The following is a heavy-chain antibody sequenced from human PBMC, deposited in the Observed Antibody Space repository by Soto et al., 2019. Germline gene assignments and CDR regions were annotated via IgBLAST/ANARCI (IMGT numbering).Heavy chain of an antibody. CDR1: GGSISSSNW. D-gene: IGHD3-16*01. CDR3: ARGGDPKYYGMDV. CDR2: IYHSGTT. J-gene: IGHJ6*02. V-gene: IGHV4-4*02. Sequence: QVQLQESGPGLVKPSGTLSLTCAVSGGSISSSNWWSWVRQPPGKGLEWIGEIYHSGTTNYNPSLKSRVTISVDTSKNQFSLKLSSVTAADTAVYYCARGGDPKYYGMDVWGQGTTVTVSS.